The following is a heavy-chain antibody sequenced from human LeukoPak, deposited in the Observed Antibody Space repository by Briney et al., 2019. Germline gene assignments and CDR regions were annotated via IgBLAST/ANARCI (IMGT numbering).Heavy chain of an antibody. D-gene: IGHD1-26*01. CDR1: GFTFSSYA. Sequence: GGSLRLSCAASGFTFSSYAMHWVRQAPGKGLEWVAVISYDGSNKYYADSVKGRFTISRDNSKNTLYLQMNSLRAEDTAVYYCARDGSRTSPPLNYYYYYYMDVWGKGTTVTVSS. V-gene: IGHV3-30*01. CDR3: ARDGSRTSPPLNYYYYYYMDV. CDR2: ISYDGSNK. J-gene: IGHJ6*03.